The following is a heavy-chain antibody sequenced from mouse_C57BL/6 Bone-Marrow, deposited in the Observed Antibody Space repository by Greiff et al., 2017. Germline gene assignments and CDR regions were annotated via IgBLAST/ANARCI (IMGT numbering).Heavy chain of an antibody. V-gene: IGHV5-16*01. CDR3: ARDDGSMFAY. CDR1: GFTFSDYY. J-gene: IGHJ3*01. D-gene: IGHD1-1*01. Sequence: EVHLVESEGGLVQPGSSMKLSCTASGFTFSDYYMAWVRQVPEKGLEWVANINYDGSSTYYLDSLKGRFLISRDNAKNILYLQMSSLKSEDTATYYCARDDGSMFAYWGQGTLVTVSA. CDR2: INYDGSST.